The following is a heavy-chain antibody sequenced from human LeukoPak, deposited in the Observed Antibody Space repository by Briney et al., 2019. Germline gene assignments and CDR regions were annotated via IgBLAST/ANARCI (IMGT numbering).Heavy chain of an antibody. CDR1: AFTLKNYG. CDR2: ISNSDDST. D-gene: IGHD2-21*02. V-gene: IGHV3-23*01. J-gene: IGHJ4*02. CDR3: AKSLRYRYGDCLED. Sequence: GGSLRLSCTASAFTLKNYGMNWVRQVPGEGLEWVSAISNSDDSTFYADSVKGRFTISRDSSKNTVSLQMNSLRAEDTAIYYCAKSLRYRYGDCLEDWGQGTLVTVSS.